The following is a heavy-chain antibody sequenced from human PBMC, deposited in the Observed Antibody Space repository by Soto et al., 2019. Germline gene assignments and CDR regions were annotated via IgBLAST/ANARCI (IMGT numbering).Heavy chain of an antibody. V-gene: IGHV3-30*18. CDR2: ISYDGSNK. CDR3: AKDGEALYYYDTSGPKTWFDP. D-gene: IGHD3-22*01. CDR1: GFTFSRYG. Sequence: GGSLRLSCAASGFTFSRYGMHWVHQAPGKGLEWVAIISYDGSNKYYADSVKGRFTISRDDSKNTLYLQMNSLRAEDTAVYYCAKDGEALYYYDTSGPKTWFDPWGLGTLVTVSS. J-gene: IGHJ5*02.